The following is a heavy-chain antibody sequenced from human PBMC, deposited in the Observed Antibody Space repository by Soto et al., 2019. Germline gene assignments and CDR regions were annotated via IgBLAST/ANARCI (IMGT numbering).Heavy chain of an antibody. V-gene: IGHV1-69*02. CDR1: GDTFNFYS. D-gene: IGHD3-10*01. CDR2: VNPILSLS. CDR3: ATSYGSGYRAFDY. J-gene: IGHJ4*02. Sequence: QVQLVQSGAEVKRPGSSVKVSCKASGDTFNFYSINWVRQAPGLGLEWLGRVNPILSLSNYAQRFQGRVTMTGDKSTSKAYMILNSLKSEDTAIYYCATSYGSGYRAFDYWGQGALVTVSS.